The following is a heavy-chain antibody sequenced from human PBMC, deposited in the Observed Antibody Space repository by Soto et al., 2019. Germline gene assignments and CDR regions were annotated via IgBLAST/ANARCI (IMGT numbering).Heavy chain of an antibody. J-gene: IGHJ6*02. V-gene: IGHV3-48*02. D-gene: IGHD3-10*01. CDR2: ISSSSRTM. CDR3: ARDRPGSGEESWRMDV. Sequence: PGGSLRLSCAASGFTFSSYSMNWVRQAPGKGLEWVSYISSSSRTMYHADSVKGRFTISRDNAKNSLYLQMNSLRDEDTAVYYCARDRPGSGEESWRMDVWGQGTTVTVS. CDR1: GFTFSSYS.